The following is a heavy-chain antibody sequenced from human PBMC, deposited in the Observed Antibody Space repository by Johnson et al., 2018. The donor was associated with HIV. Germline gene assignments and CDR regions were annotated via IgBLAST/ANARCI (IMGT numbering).Heavy chain of an antibody. CDR3: ARETRSAAAGHGAFDV. D-gene: IGHD6-13*01. V-gene: IGHV3-11*01. Sequence: QVQLVESGGGLVKPGGSLRLSCAASGFTFSDYYMNWIRQAPGKGLDWVSYISSSGSTIYYADSVKGRFTISRVNSKNTLYLQMNSLRAEDTAVYYCARETRSAAAGHGAFDVWGQGTMVTVSS. CDR2: ISSSGSTI. CDR1: GFTFSDYY. J-gene: IGHJ3*01.